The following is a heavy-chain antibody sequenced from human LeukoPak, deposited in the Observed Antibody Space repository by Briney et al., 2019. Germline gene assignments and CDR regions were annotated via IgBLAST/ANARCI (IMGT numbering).Heavy chain of an antibody. Sequence: SGGSLRRSCAASGFSSSNYWMTWIRQAPGKGLEWVATIKGDGSDKRYVDSVKGRFTISRDDVKNSLYLQLNNLRAEDTAIYYCARAQWGYPFDVWGQGTRVTVSS. CDR1: GFSSSNYW. D-gene: IGHD5-18*01. V-gene: IGHV3-7*03. CDR2: IKGDGSDK. J-gene: IGHJ3*01. CDR3: ARAQWGYPFDV.